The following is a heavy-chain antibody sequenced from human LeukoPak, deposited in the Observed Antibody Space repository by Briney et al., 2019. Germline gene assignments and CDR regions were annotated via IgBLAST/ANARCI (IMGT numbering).Heavy chain of an antibody. CDR2: INHSGST. Sequence: SESLSLTCAVYGGSFSGYYWSWIRQPPGKGLEWIGEINHSGSTNYNPSLKSRVTISVDTSKNQFSLKLSSVTAADTAVYYCARGATLNYYGSGSYHPLYYYGMDVWGKGTTVTVSS. CDR3: ARGATLNYYGSGSYHPLYYYGMDV. CDR1: GGSFSGYY. V-gene: IGHV4-34*01. J-gene: IGHJ6*04. D-gene: IGHD3-10*01.